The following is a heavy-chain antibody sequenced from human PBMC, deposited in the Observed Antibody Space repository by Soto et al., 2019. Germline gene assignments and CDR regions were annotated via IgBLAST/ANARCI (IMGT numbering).Heavy chain of an antibody. V-gene: IGHV4-39*01. J-gene: IGHJ6*02. D-gene: IGHD2-8*01. Sequence: SETLSLTCTVSSGTISRSSYYCGWIRQPPGKGLEWIGSIYYSGSTYYNPSLKSRVTISVDTSKNQFSLKLSSVTAADTAVYYCSVWNYYGMDVWGQGTTVTVSS. CDR2: IYYSGST. CDR1: SGTISRSSYY. CDR3: SVWNYYGMDV.